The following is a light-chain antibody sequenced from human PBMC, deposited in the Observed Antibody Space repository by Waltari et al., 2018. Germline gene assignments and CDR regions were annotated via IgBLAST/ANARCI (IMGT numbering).Light chain of an antibody. J-gene: IGKJ1*01. V-gene: IGKV3-20*01. Sequence: ETVLTQSPGTMSLSPGERADSPCRSSQSFGGTLAWYQKKPGKAPRLLIYGASSRAADIPDRFGGSGSGTDFSLTINRLEPEDFAVYFCQHYVRLPATFGQGTKVEIK. CDR3: QHYVRLPAT. CDR1: QSFGGT. CDR2: GAS.